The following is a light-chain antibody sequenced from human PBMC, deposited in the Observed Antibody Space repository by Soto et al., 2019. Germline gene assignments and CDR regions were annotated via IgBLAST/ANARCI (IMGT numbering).Light chain of an antibody. J-gene: IGLJ2*01. V-gene: IGLV2-8*01. CDR1: SSDVGGYNY. Sequence: QSALTQPPSASGSPGQSVTISCTGTSSDVGGYNYVSWYQQYPGKAPKFMIYEVNKRPSGVPDRFSGSKSGNTASLTVSGLQAEDEADYYCSSYAGSNNVVFGGGTKPTVL. CDR2: EVN. CDR3: SSYAGSNNVV.